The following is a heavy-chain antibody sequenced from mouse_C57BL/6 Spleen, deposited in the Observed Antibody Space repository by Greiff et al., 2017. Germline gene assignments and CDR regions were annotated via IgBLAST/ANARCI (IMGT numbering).Heavy chain of an antibody. V-gene: IGHV1-81*01. CDR2: IYPRSGNT. Sequence: QVQLKESGAELARPGASVKLSCKASGYTFTSYGISWVKQRTGQGLEWIGEIYPRSGNTYYNEKFKGKATLTADKSSSTAYMELRSLTSEDSAVYFCARRGGSLDYWGQGTTLTVSS. D-gene: IGHD1-1*01. CDR3: ARRGGSLDY. J-gene: IGHJ2*01. CDR1: GYTFTSYG.